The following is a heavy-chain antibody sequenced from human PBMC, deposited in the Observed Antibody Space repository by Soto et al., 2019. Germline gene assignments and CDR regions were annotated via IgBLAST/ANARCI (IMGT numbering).Heavy chain of an antibody. CDR3: ARGRYCLTGRCFPNWFDS. V-gene: IGHV4-30-4*01. Sequence: SETLSLTCPVSGDSISSVDYFWAWIRQPPGQALEYIGYIYKSATTYYNPSFESRVAISLDTSKSQFSLNVTSVTAADTAVYFCARGRYCLTGRCFPNWFDSRGQGTLVTVSS. J-gene: IGHJ5*01. D-gene: IGHD2-15*01. CDR2: IYKSATT. CDR1: GDSISSVDYF.